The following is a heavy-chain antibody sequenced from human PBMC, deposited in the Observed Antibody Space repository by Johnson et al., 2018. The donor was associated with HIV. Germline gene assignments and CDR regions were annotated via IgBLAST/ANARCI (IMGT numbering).Heavy chain of an antibody. J-gene: IGHJ3*02. CDR2: ISWDGNST. D-gene: IGHD6-19*01. V-gene: IGHV3-43D*03. Sequence: VQLVESGGGLVQPGGSLRLSCAASGFTFSNYGMHWVRQAPGKGLEWVAFISWDGNSTYYADSVKGRFTISRENSENSLYLQMNSLRAEDTALYYCAKDMGYSSFGYGFDIWGQGTMVTVSS. CDR3: AKDMGYSSFGYGFDI. CDR1: GFTFSNYG.